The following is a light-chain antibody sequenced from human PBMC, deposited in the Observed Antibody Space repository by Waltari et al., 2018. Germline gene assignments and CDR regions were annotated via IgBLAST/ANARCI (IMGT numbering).Light chain of an antibody. CDR2: EVI. J-gene: IGLJ2*01. V-gene: IGLV2-23*02. Sequence: QSALTQPASVSGSPGQSITISCTGSSSDIGSYNVVSWYQHHPGKAPKLVIDEVINRPSGVSNRFSGSKSGNTASLTISGLQAEDDADYYCCSYAGSVVFGGGTKLTVL. CDR1: SSDIGSYNV. CDR3: CSYAGSVV.